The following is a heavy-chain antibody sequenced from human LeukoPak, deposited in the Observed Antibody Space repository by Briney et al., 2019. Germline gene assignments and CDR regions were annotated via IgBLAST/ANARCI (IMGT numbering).Heavy chain of an antibody. V-gene: IGHV3-23*03. CDR1: GFTFSNYA. Sequence: GGSLRLSCAASGFTFSNYAMSWVRQAPGKGLEWVSVIYSGGSTYYADSVKGRFTISRDNSKNSLYLQMNSLRAEDTALYYCAKEGFGFDYWGQGTLVTVSS. CDR2: IYSGGST. J-gene: IGHJ4*02. CDR3: AKEGFGFDY. D-gene: IGHD3-16*01.